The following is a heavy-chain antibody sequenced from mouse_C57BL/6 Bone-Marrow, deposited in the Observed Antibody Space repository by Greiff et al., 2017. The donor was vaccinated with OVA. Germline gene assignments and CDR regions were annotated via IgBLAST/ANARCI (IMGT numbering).Heavy chain of an antibody. Sequence: EVKLMESGPELVKPGASVKISCKTSGYTFTDYYMNWVKQSHGKSLEWIGDINPNNGGTSYNQKFKGQATLTVDKSSSTAYMELRSLTSEDSAVYYCATNTIDYYGSSYVEDAMDYWGQGTSVTVSS. CDR3: ATNTIDYYGSSYVEDAMDY. CDR2: INPNNGGT. D-gene: IGHD1-1*01. J-gene: IGHJ4*01. CDR1: GYTFTDYY. V-gene: IGHV1-26*01.